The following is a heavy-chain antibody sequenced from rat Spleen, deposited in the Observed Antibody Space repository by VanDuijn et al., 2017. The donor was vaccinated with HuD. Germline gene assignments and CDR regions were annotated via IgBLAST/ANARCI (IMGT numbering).Heavy chain of an antibody. Sequence: QVQLQQSGTELAEPGSSVKISCKASGYTFTSYYITWIKQTTGQGLEFIGYINTGSGNTHYNEKFKGKATLTVDESSNTAFMQLSNLTPDDSAVYYCARQPHTTYVNGYYFDYWGQGVMVTVSS. CDR1: GYTFTSYY. CDR3: ARQPHTTYVNGYYFDY. J-gene: IGHJ2*01. V-gene: IGHV1-43*01. CDR2: INTGSGNT. D-gene: IGHD2-6*01.